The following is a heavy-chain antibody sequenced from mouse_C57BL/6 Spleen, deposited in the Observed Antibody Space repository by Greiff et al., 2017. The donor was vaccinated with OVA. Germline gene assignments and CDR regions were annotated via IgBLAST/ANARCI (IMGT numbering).Heavy chain of an antibody. CDR1: GYTFTSYW. CDR2: IYPSDSET. V-gene: IGHV1-61*01. CDR3: ARTTQSVMDY. Sequence: QVQLQQPGAELVRPGSSVKLSCKASGYTFTSYWMDWVKQRPGQGLEWIGNIYPSDSETHYTQKFKDKATLTVDKSSSTAYMQLSSLTSEDSAVYYCARTTQSVMDYWGQGTSVTVSS. D-gene: IGHD2-12*01. J-gene: IGHJ4*01.